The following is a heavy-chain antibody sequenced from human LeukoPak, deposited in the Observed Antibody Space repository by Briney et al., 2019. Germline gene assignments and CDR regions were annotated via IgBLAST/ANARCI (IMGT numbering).Heavy chain of an antibody. Sequence: SVKVSCKASGGTFSSYAISWVRQAPGQGLEWMGGIIPIFGTANYAQKFQGRVTITTDESTSTAYMELSSLRSEDTAVYYCARGTRDGYNTPFDSWGQGTLVTVSS. CDR2: IIPIFGTA. V-gene: IGHV1-69*05. D-gene: IGHD5-24*01. CDR3: ARGTRDGYNTPFDS. CDR1: GGTFSSYA. J-gene: IGHJ4*02.